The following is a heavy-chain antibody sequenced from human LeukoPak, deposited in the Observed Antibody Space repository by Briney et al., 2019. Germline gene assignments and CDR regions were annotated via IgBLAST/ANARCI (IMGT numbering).Heavy chain of an antibody. Sequence: SVKVSCKASGGTFSSYAISWVRQAPGQGGEWRGGIIPIFGTANYAQKFQGRVTITTDESTSTAYMELSSLRSEDTAVYYCASGEYDYVWGSYRYVAFDIWGQGTMVTVSS. CDR1: GGTFSSYA. J-gene: IGHJ3*02. CDR3: ASGEYDYVWGSYRYVAFDI. V-gene: IGHV1-69*05. D-gene: IGHD3-16*02. CDR2: IIPIFGTA.